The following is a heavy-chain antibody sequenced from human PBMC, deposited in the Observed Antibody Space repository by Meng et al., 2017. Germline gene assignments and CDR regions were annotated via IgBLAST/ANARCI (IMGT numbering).Heavy chain of an antibody. CDR1: GFTVSSNY. CDR3: AKFHGPFKSDGWTYEPFNI. J-gene: IGHJ3*02. V-gene: IGHV3-53*01. CDR2: TFSGGST. Sequence: GGSLRLSCAASGFTVSSNYMSWVRQAPGKGLEWVSVTFSGGSTYYADSVKGRFTISRDNSKNTLYLQMHSLRVEDTAVYYCAKFHGPFKSDGWTYEPFNIWGQGTMVTVSS. D-gene: IGHD5-24*01.